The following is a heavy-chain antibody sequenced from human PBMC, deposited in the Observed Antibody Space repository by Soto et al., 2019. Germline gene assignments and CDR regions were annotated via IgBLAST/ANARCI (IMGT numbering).Heavy chain of an antibody. V-gene: IGHV3-23*01. CDR2: ISGSGGST. CDR3: AKVTSYYYDSSGYYYS. D-gene: IGHD3-22*01. J-gene: IGHJ4*02. Sequence: GGSLRLSCAASGFTFSSYAMSWVRQAPGKGLEWVSAISGSGGSTYYADSVKGRFTISRDNSKNTLYLQMNSLRAEDTAVYYCAKVTSYYYDSSGYYYSWGQGTLVTVSS. CDR1: GFTFSSYA.